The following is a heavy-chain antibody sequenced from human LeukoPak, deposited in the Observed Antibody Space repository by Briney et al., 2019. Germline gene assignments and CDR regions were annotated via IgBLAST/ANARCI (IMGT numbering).Heavy chain of an antibody. J-gene: IGHJ6*02. CDR3: ARDPMTTVSYYYYGMDV. CDR1: GGTISSGDYY. CDR2: IYYSGST. V-gene: IGHV4-30-4*01. D-gene: IGHD4-17*01. Sequence: SQTLSLTCTVSGGTISSGDYYWSWIRQPPGKGLEWIGYIYYSGSTYYNPSLKSRVTISVDTSKNQFSLKLSSVTAADTAVYYCARDPMTTVSYYYYGMDVWGQGTTVTVSS.